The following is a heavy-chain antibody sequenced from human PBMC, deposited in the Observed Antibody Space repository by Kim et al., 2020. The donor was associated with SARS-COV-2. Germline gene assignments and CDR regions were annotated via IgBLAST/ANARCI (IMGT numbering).Heavy chain of an antibody. Sequence: GGSLRLSCAAYGFSFSNYWMSWVRQAPGKGLEWVANIKQTGSEFYVDSVRGRFTISRDNAQNSLYLQMNSLGADDTALYYCARQGFVVRGIWTFDLWGRGTLVTVSS. J-gene: IGHJ2*01. D-gene: IGHD3-10*01. V-gene: IGHV3-7*03. CDR3: ARQGFVVRGIWTFDL. CDR1: GFSFSNYW. CDR2: IKQTGSE.